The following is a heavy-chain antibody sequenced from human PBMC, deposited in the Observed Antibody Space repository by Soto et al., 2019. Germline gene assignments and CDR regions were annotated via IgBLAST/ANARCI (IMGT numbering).Heavy chain of an antibody. V-gene: IGHV4-31*03. CDR3: ASASSYDFSHLAY. Sequence: QVQLQESGPGLVKPSQALSLTCTVSGGSINSGGYYWSWIRQHPGKGLEWIGYIFYSGSTYYNPSLKRRVTISVDTSKNHFSLRLSSVTVADTAVYYCASASSYDFSHLAYWGQGTLVTVSS. CDR1: GGSINSGGYY. CDR2: IFYSGST. J-gene: IGHJ4*02. D-gene: IGHD3-3*01.